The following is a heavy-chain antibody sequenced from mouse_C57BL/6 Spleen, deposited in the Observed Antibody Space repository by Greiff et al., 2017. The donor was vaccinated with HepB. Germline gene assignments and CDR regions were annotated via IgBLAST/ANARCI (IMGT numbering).Heavy chain of an antibody. CDR3: ARNLLRRGFAY. J-gene: IGHJ3*01. D-gene: IGHD2-12*01. V-gene: IGHV1-50*01. CDR1: GYTFTSYW. CDR2: IDPSDSYT. Sequence: QVQLQQPGAELVKPGASVKLSCKASGYTFTSYWMQWVKQRPGQGLEWIGEIDPSDSYTNYNQKFKGKATLTVDTSSSTAYMQLSSLTSEDSAVYYCARNLLRRGFAYWGQGTLVTVSA.